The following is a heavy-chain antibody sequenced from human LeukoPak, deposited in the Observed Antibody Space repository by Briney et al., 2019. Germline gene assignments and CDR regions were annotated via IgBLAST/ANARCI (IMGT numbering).Heavy chain of an antibody. V-gene: IGHV4-34*01. J-gene: IGHJ6*03. CDR2: INHSGST. CDR3: ARRAQYDYYYMDV. CDR1: GGSFSGYY. Sequence: SETLSLTCAVYGGSFSGYYWSWIRQPPGKGLEWIGEINHSGSTNYNPSLKSRVTISVDTSKNQFSLKLSSLTAADTAVYYCARRAQYDYYYMDVWGKGTTVTVSS.